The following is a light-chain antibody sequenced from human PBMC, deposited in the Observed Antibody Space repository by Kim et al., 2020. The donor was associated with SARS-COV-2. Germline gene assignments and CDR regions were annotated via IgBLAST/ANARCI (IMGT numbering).Light chain of an antibody. CDR2: AAS. V-gene: IGKV3-20*01. Sequence: EIVLTQSPGTLSLSPGERATLSCRASQRVSSTFLAWYQQKPGQAPRLLVYAASSRATGIPDRFSGSGSGTDFTLTITRLEPEDFAVYYCQQCGSSPLTFGGGTKVDIK. CDR3: QQCGSSPLT. J-gene: IGKJ4*02. CDR1: QRVSSTF.